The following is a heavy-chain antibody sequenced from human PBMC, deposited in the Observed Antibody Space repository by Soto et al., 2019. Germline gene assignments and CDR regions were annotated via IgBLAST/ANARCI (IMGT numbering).Heavy chain of an antibody. V-gene: IGHV1-69*13. Sequence: GASVKVSCKASGGGNLRDYRTTWVRRAPGQGLEWMGGIIPKLGSANYAQNFQGRVTVTADESTNTVYMELRSLRSDDTAVYYCVRDLQMGSWYYYHTWGQGALVTVSS. D-gene: IGHD3-10*01. J-gene: IGHJ4*02. CDR3: VRDLQMGSWYYYHT. CDR2: IIPKLGSA. CDR1: GGGNLRDYR.